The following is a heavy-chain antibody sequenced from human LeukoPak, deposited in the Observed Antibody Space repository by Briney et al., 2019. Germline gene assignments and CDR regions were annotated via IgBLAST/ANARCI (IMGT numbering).Heavy chain of an antibody. D-gene: IGHD3-10*01. CDR3: ARVTRAQHY. Sequence: SETLSLTCAVYGGSFSGYYWSWIRQPPGKGLEWIGEINHSGSTNYNPSLKSRVTISVDTSKNQFSLELSSVTAADTAVYYCARVTRAQHYWGQGTLVTVSS. J-gene: IGHJ4*02. V-gene: IGHV4-34*01. CDR2: INHSGST. CDR1: GGSFSGYY.